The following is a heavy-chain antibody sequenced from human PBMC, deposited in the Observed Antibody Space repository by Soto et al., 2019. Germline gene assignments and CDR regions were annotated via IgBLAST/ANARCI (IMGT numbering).Heavy chain of an antibody. Sequence: QVQLVQSGAEVKKPGSSVKVSCKASGGTFSSYAISWVRQAPGQGLEWVGGIIPIFGTANYAQKFQGRVTITADESTSTAYMELSSLRSDDTAVYYCGREVSIFGVLYYYYGMDVWGQGTTVTVS. CDR2: IIPIFGTA. CDR3: GREVSIFGVLYYYYGMDV. V-gene: IGHV1-69*01. CDR1: GGTFSSYA. D-gene: IGHD3-3*01. J-gene: IGHJ6*02.